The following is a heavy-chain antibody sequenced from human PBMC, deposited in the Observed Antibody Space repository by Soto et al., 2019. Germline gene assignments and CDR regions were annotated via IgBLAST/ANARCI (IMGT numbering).Heavy chain of an antibody. Sequence: EVQLLESGGGLVQPGGSLRLSCAASGFTFSSFAMNWVRQAPGKGLEWVSAITGSGSSAYFADAVKGRFTISRDNSKKTLYPPLNSLRVQYSDVYFCAKATVTTSYFYGMDVRGQRTTVIVSS. J-gene: IGHJ6*02. D-gene: IGHD4-4*01. CDR1: GFTFSSFA. V-gene: IGHV3-23*01. CDR2: ITGSGSSA. CDR3: AKATVTTSYFYGMDV.